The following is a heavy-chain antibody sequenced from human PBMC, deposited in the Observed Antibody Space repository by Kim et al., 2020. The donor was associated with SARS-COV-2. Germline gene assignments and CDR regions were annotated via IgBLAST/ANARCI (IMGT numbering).Heavy chain of an antibody. Sequence: GGSLRLSCAASGFTFSSYAMSWVRQAPGKGLEWVSAISGSGGSTYYADSVKGRFTISRDNSKNTLYLQMNSLRAEDTAVYYCARAQAGRYSSSWYPYGAFDIWGQGTMVTVSS. V-gene: IGHV3-23*01. CDR3: ARAQAGRYSSSWYPYGAFDI. CDR1: GFTFSSYA. D-gene: IGHD6-13*01. J-gene: IGHJ3*02. CDR2: ISGSGGST.